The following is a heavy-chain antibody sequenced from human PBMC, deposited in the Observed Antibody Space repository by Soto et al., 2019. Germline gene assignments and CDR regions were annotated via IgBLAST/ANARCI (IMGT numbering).Heavy chain of an antibody. D-gene: IGHD2-2*01. CDR1: GGSIRSGGYH. CDR2: IYYSGST. V-gene: IGHV4-31*03. J-gene: IGHJ6*02. Sequence: QVQLQESGPGLVKPSQTLSLTCTVSGGSIRSGGYHWSWIRQHPGKGLEWIGYIYYSGSTYYNPSLKRRVTISVDTSNNQFSLKLSSVTAADTAVYYCARESSTSNYYYYAMDVWGQGTTVTVSS. CDR3: ARESSTSNYYYYAMDV.